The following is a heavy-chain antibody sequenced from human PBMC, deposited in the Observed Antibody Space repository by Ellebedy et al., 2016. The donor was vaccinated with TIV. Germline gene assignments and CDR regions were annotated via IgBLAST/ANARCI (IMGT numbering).Heavy chain of an antibody. CDR3: ARELGYCSSTSCSNWYFDL. Sequence: GGSLRLSXAVSGFTFSDYYMSWIRQAPGKGLEWVSYISSSGSTIYYADSVKGRFTISRDNAKNSLYLQMNSLRAEDTAVYYCARELGYCSSTSCSNWYFDLWGRGTLVTVSS. CDR1: GFTFSDYY. J-gene: IGHJ2*01. V-gene: IGHV3-11*01. D-gene: IGHD2-2*01. CDR2: ISSSGSTI.